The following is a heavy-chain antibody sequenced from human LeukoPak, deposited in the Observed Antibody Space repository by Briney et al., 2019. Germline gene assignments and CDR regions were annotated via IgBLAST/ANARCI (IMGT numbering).Heavy chain of an antibody. Sequence: SETLSLTCSVSGGSISSYYWSWIRQSAGKGLEWLGRIYADESTDYDPSLKSRVTISVDKSKSQFSLRLTSVTAADTAVYYCAREGIYYGGCYRANWFDPWGQGTLVTVSS. J-gene: IGHJ5*02. CDR1: GGSISSYY. D-gene: IGHD3-10*01. V-gene: IGHV4-4*07. CDR3: AREGIYYGGCYRANWFDP. CDR2: IYADEST.